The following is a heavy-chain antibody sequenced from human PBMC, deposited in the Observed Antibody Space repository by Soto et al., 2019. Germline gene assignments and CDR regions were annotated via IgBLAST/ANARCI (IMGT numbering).Heavy chain of an antibody. CDR1: GGSISSGGYY. J-gene: IGHJ4*02. CDR2: IYYSGST. V-gene: IGHV4-31*03. D-gene: IGHD3-22*01. CDR3: ARGGAYYYDSSGYHHPFDY. Sequence: QVQLQESGPGLVKPSQTLSLTCTVSGGSISSGGYYWSWIRQHPGKGLEWIGYIYYSGSTYYNPSLKSRVIISVDRSKNQFSLKLSSVTAADTAVYYCARGGAYYYDSSGYHHPFDYWGQGTLVTVSS.